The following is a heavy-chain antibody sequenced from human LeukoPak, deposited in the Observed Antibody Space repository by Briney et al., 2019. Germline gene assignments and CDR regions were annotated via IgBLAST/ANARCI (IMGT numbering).Heavy chain of an antibody. D-gene: IGHD3-10*01. CDR2: IKSKGDGETT. CDR1: GFNFTNAW. Sequence: GGSLRLSCAASGFNFTNAWMTWVRQAPGKGLEWVGRIKSKGDGETTDYGAPVKGRFTMSRDDSKDTVYLQMNLLQAEDTAMYYCATDLGLTMIRGVIVHWGQGALVIVSS. CDR3: ATDLGLTMIRGVIVH. J-gene: IGHJ4*02. V-gene: IGHV3-15*01.